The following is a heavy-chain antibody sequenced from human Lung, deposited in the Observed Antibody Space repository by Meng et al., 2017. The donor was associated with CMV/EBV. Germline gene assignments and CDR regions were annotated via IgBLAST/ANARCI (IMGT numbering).Heavy chain of an antibody. V-gene: IGHV3-7*01. CDR2: IKQDGSEK. Sequence: GGSLRLXCEVSGFTFSNYWMSWVRQAPGKGLEWVANIKQDGSEKNYVDSVRGRFTISRDNAKNSLWLHMNSLRAEDSAVYYCSSLSSNYGMDVWGPGNTVNGAS. J-gene: IGHJ6*01. CDR3: SSLSSNYGMDV. CDR1: GFTFSNYW.